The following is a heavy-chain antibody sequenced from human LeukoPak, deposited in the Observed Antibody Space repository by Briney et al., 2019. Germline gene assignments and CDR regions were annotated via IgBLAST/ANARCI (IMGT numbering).Heavy chain of an antibody. D-gene: IGHD6-13*01. CDR3: ARGDGYSSSWYFSGPFDY. CDR2: IYYSGST. J-gene: IGHJ4*02. V-gene: IGHV4-59*11. CDR1: GGSLSSHY. Sequence: SETLSLTCAVYGGSLSSHYWSWIRQPPGKGLEWIGYIYYSGSTNYNPSLKSRVTISVDTSKNQFSLKLSSVTAADTAVYYCARGDGYSSSWYFSGPFDYWGQGTLVTVSS.